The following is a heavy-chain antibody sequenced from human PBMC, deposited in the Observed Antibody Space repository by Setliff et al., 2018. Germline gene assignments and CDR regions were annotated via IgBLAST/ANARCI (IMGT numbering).Heavy chain of an antibody. D-gene: IGHD1-1*01. V-gene: IGHV3-30*02. J-gene: IGHJ4*02. CDR2: IRYDGSYK. CDR1: GFAFNTYG. Sequence: GGSLRLSCVASGFAFNTYGMHWVRQAPGKGLEWVAFIRYDGSYKYYEDSVKGRFIISRDNSENTLDLQMNSLRVEDTALYFCAKVKKQLIRGSGFDLWGQGTLVTVSS. CDR3: AKVKKQLIRGSGFDL.